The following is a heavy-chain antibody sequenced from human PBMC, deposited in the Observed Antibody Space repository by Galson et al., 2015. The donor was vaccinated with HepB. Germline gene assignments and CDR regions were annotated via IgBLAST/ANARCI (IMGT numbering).Heavy chain of an antibody. CDR3: ASLGRLMTTVTTSGY. D-gene: IGHD4-17*01. CDR1: NFTFNFYS. Sequence: SLRLSCAASNFTFNFYSMNWVRQAPGKGLEWVSSISSSSSYIYYADSVKGRFTISRDNAKNSLYLQMNSLRAEDTAVYYCASLGRLMTTVTTSGYWG. J-gene: IGHJ4*01. CDR2: ISSSSSYI. V-gene: IGHV3-21*01.